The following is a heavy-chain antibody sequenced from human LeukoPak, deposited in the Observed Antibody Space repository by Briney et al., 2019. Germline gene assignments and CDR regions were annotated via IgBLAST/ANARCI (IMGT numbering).Heavy chain of an antibody. CDR2: ISHDGVNT. Sequence: GGSLRLSCAASGFNFNNSALHWVRQTPGKGLEWVALISHDGVNTYHADSVRARFTISRDNSKNTLFLQMKRLKPEDTAVYYCASAEEGGFRAFAMWGQGTKVSVSS. J-gene: IGHJ3*02. V-gene: IGHV3-30*04. CDR3: ASAEEGGFRAFAM. D-gene: IGHD3-16*01. CDR1: GFNFNNSA.